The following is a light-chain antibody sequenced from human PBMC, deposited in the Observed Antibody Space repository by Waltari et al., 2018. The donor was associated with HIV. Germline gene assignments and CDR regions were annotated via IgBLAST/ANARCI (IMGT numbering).Light chain of an antibody. J-gene: IGLJ2*01. V-gene: IGLV2-11*01. CDR1: SSDVGGYNY. CDR2: DGN. Sequence: QSALTQPPSVSGSPGQSVTIPCTGTSSDVGGYNYVPWYQHHPGKAPNIMIYDGNKRPAGVPDRFSGSKSGNTASLTIAGLQAEDEADYYCCSYADNYPVVFGGGTKLTVL. CDR3: CSYADNYPVV.